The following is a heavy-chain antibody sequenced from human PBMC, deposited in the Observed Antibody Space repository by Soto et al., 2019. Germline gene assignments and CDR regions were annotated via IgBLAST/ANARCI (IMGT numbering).Heavy chain of an antibody. CDR1: GVSISGYY. V-gene: IGHV4-4*07. J-gene: IGHJ6*02. Sequence: LSLTCIVSGVSISGYYWSWIRQPAGKGLEWIGRIHTSGSTNYNPSLKSRVTMSVDTSKNQFSLKLTSVTAADTAIYYCAIYGMGVWGQGTTVIVSS. CDR2: IHTSGST. CDR3: AIYGMGV.